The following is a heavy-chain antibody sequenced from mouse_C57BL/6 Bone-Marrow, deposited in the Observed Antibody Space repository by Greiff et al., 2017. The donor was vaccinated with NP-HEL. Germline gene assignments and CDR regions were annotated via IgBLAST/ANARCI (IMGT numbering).Heavy chain of an antibody. V-gene: IGHV1-5*01. J-gene: IGHJ1*03. CDR1: GYTFTSYW. Sequence: VQLQQSGTVLARPGASVKMSCKTSGYTFTSYWMHWVKQRPGHCLEWIGAIYPGNSDTSYNQKFKGKAKLTAVTSASTAYMELSSLTNEDSAVYYCTLYYYGSSLYWYFDVWGTGTTVTVSS. CDR2: IYPGNSDT. D-gene: IGHD1-1*01. CDR3: TLYYYGSSLYWYFDV.